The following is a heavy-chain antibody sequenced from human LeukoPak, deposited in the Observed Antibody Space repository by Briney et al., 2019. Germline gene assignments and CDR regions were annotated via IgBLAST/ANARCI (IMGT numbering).Heavy chain of an antibody. Sequence: GGSLRLSCAASGFTFSSYSMNWVRQAPGKGLEWVSSISSSSSYIYYADSVKGRFTISRDNAKNSLYLQMNSLRAEDTAVYYCARVGTSGSYAFDPWGQGTLVIVSS. CDR2: ISSSSSYI. D-gene: IGHD3-10*01. CDR3: ARVGTSGSYAFDP. V-gene: IGHV3-21*01. CDR1: GFTFSSYS. J-gene: IGHJ5*02.